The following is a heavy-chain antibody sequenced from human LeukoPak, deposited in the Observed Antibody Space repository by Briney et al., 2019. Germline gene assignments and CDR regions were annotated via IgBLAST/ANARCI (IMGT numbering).Heavy chain of an antibody. CDR3: ARSGRWERRPFDY. D-gene: IGHD1-26*01. Sequence: PSQTLSLTCAVSGGSISSGGYSWSWIRQPPGKGLEWIGYIYHSGSTYYNPSLKSRVTISVDRSKNQFSLKLSSVTAADTAVYYCARSGRWERRPFDYWGQGTLVTVSS. J-gene: IGHJ4*02. CDR2: IYHSGST. V-gene: IGHV4-30-2*01. CDR1: GGSISSGGYS.